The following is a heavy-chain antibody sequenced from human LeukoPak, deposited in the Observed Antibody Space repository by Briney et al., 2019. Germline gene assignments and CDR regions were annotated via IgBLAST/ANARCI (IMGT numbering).Heavy chain of an antibody. V-gene: IGHV4-59*08. CDR2: IYYNRST. CDR1: GASINSYY. Sequence: PSETLSLTCSVSGASINSYYWSWIRQPPGRGLEWIGNIYYNRSTTYHPSLKSRVTISVDTSKNQFSLKLSSVTAADTAVYYCARNTAEDAFDIWGQGTMVTVS. D-gene: IGHD5-18*01. CDR3: ARNTAEDAFDI. J-gene: IGHJ3*02.